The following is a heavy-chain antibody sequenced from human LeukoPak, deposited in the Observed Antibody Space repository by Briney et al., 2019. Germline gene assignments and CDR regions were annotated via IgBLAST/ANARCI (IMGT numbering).Heavy chain of an antibody. CDR2: IKQDGSEK. CDR1: GFTFSSYW. J-gene: IGHJ4*02. CDR3: ARVRGKWFGELSGGFDY. V-gene: IGHV3-7*03. D-gene: IGHD3-10*01. Sequence: PGGSLRLSCAASGFTFSSYWMSWVRQAPGKGLEWVANIKQDGSEKYYVDSVKGRFTISRDNAKNSLYLQMNSLRAEDTALYHCARVRGKWFGELSGGFDYWGQGTLVTVSS.